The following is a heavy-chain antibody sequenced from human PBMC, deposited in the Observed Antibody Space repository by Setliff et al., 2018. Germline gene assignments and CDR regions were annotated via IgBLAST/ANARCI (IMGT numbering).Heavy chain of an antibody. D-gene: IGHD3-22*01. J-gene: IGHJ3*02. V-gene: IGHV3-33*06. Sequence: PGGSLRLSCAASGFTFSTYRMHWVRQAPGKGLEWVAVIWDDGGNKYHADSVKGRFIVSRDDSKNTMYLQLRSLRADDTAIYYCAKDRKNYYDTSGYPDAFDIWGQGTTVTVSS. CDR1: GFTFSTYR. CDR2: IWDDGGNK. CDR3: AKDRKNYYDTSGYPDAFDI.